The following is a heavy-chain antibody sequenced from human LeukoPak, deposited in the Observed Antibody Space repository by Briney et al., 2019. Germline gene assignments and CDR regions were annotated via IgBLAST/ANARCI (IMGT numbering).Heavy chain of an antibody. D-gene: IGHD3-10*01. CDR2: ISSSGSTI. V-gene: IGHV3-11*01. J-gene: IGHJ3*02. CDR3: AGGVLVWFGEFDAFDI. CDR1: GFTFSDYY. Sequence: GGSLRLSCAASGFTFSDYYMSWIRQAPGKGLEGVSYISSSGSTIYYADSVKGRFTISRDNAKNSLYLQMNSLRAEDTAVYYCAGGVLVWFGEFDAFDIWGQGTMVTVSS.